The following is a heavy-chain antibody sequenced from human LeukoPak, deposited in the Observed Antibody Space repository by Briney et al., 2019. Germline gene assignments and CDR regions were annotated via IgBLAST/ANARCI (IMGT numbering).Heavy chain of an antibody. Sequence: GASVKVSCKASGYTFTSYTMHWVRQAPGQRLEWMGWINAANGKTKYSQEFQGRVTITRDTSASTGYMELSSLRSEDMAVYYCARDAGRGWFGGSMDVWGKGTTVTISS. D-gene: IGHD3-10*01. V-gene: IGHV1-3*03. CDR3: ARDAGRGWFGGSMDV. CDR2: INAANGKT. J-gene: IGHJ6*03. CDR1: GYTFTSYT.